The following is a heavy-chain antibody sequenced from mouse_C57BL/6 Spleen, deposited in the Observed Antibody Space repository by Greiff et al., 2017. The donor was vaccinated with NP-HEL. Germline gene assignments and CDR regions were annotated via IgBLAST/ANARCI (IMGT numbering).Heavy chain of an antibody. D-gene: IGHD2-5*01. CDR3: ARAYYSNFAWFAY. Sequence: VKLVESGPGLVQPSQSLSITCTVSGFSLTSYGVHWVRQSPGKGLEWLGVIWSGGSTDYNAAFISRLSISKDNSKSQVFFKMNSLQADDTAIYYCARAYYSNFAWFAYWGQGTLVTVSA. J-gene: IGHJ3*01. CDR2: IWSGGST. CDR1: GFSLTSYG. V-gene: IGHV2-2*01.